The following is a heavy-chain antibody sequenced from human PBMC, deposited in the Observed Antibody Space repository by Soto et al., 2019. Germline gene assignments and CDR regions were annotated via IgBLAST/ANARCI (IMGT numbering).Heavy chain of an antibody. CDR3: TPVATNSYTWLDP. Sequence: EVQLVESGGTLVQPGGSLRLSCAASGFTFNTYWMHWVRQAPGTGLVWVSRINSDGTRTTYADSVKGRFTISRDNAKNTVNLQMNILRAEDTAVYYCTPVATNSYTWLDPWGQGTLVTVSS. J-gene: IGHJ5*02. CDR1: GFTFNTYW. CDR2: INSDGTRT. V-gene: IGHV3-74*01. D-gene: IGHD5-12*01.